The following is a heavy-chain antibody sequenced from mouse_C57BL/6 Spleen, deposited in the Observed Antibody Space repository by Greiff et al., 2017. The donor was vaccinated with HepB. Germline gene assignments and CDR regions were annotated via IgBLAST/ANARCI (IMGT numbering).Heavy chain of an antibody. CDR3: ARKSSYAMDY. D-gene: IGHD1-3*01. Sequence: VQLQQSGPELVKPGASVKISCKASGYAFSSSWMNWVKQRPGKGLEWIGRIYPGDGDTNYNGKFKGKATLTADKSSSTAYMQLSSLTSEDSAVYVCARKSSYAMDYWGQGTSVTVSS. J-gene: IGHJ4*01. V-gene: IGHV1-82*01. CDR1: GYAFSSSW. CDR2: IYPGDGDT.